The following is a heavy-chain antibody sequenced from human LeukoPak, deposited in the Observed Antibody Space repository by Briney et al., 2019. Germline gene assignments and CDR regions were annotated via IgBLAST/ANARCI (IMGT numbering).Heavy chain of an antibody. V-gene: IGHV3-30-3*01. CDR2: ISYDGSNK. CDR1: GFTFSSYA. Sequence: GRSLRLSCAASGFTFSSYAMHWVRQAPGKGLEWVAVISYDGSNKYYADSVKGRFTISRDNSKNTLYLQINSLRAEGTAVYYCARPLQRYYYYGMDVWGQGTTVTVSS. J-gene: IGHJ6*02. D-gene: IGHD4-11*01. CDR3: ARPLQRYYYYGMDV.